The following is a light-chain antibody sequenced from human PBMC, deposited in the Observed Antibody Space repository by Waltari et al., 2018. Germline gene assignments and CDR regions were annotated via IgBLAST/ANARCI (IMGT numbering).Light chain of an antibody. V-gene: IGKV4-1*01. Sequence: DIVMTQSPDSLAVSLGERATINCKSSQYVLYSSNNKNYLAWYLQKPGQPPKLLIYWASARESGVPDRFSGSGSGTDFTLTISSLQAEDVAVYYCQQYYSTPRTFGQGTKVEIK. J-gene: IGKJ1*01. CDR1: QYVLYSSNNKNY. CDR3: QQYYSTPRT. CDR2: WAS.